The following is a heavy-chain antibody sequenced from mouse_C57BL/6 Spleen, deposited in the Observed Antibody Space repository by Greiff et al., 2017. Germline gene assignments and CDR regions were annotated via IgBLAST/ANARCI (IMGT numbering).Heavy chain of an antibody. CDR1: GFNIKDDY. V-gene: IGHV14-4*01. J-gene: IGHJ4*01. Sequence: FQLQQSGAELVRPGASVKLSCTASGFNIKDDYMHWVKQRPEQGLEWIGWIDPENGDTEYASKFQGKATITADTSSNTAYLQLSSLTSEDTAVYYCTTVASYYGSSYDAMDYWGQGTSVTVSS. CDR2: IDPENGDT. D-gene: IGHD1-1*01. CDR3: TTVASYYGSSYDAMDY.